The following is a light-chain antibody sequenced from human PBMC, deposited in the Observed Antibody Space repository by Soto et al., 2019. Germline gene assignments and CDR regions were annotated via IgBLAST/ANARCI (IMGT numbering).Light chain of an antibody. CDR1: LSLSNSV. Sequence: IELTQAPGTLSLPPGDRATLSCRASLSLSNSVLAWYQQKPGQAPRLLIYGASKRATGVPDRFSGRGSGTDFTLTISRLEPEDFAVYFCQQYGISPWTFGQGTKVDIK. V-gene: IGKV3-20*01. CDR3: QQYGISPWT. CDR2: GAS. J-gene: IGKJ1*01.